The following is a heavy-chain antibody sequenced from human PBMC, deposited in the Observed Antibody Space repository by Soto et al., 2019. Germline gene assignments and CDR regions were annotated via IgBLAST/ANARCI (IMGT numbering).Heavy chain of an antibody. J-gene: IGHJ4*02. V-gene: IGHV3-21*01. CDR1: GFTFSSYS. Sequence: EVQLVESGGGLVKPGGSLRLSCAASGFTFSSYSINWVRQAPGKGLEWVSSISSSSSYIYYADSVKGRFTISRDNAKNSLYLQMNSLRAEDTAVYYCARGHYDILTGSIHFDYWGQGTLVTVSS. D-gene: IGHD3-9*01. CDR3: ARGHYDILTGSIHFDY. CDR2: ISSSSSYI.